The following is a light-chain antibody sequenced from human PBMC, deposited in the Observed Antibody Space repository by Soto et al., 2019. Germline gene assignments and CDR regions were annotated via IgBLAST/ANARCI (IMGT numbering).Light chain of an antibody. CDR2: AAS. CDR1: QNIISW. Sequence: DIQMTQSPSTVSASVGDRVTITCRASQNIISWLAWYQQQPGRAPKLLIYAASIFQSGVPSRFSGSGSGTDFTLTINSLQPEDFATYYCQQAYGFPVTFGQGTRLDIK. CDR3: QQAYGFPVT. V-gene: IGKV1-12*01. J-gene: IGKJ5*01.